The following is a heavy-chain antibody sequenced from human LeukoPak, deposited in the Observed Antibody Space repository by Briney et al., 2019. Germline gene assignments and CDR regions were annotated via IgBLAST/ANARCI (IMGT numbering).Heavy chain of an antibody. Sequence: ASVTVSCKASGGTFSSHAISWVRQAPGQGLEWMGGIIPIFGTANYAQKFQGRVTITADESTSTAYMELSSLRSEDTAVYYCARWVKGRDGYPSHYYYGMDVWGQGTTVTVSS. CDR2: IIPIFGTA. J-gene: IGHJ6*02. CDR1: GGTFSSHA. V-gene: IGHV1-69*13. D-gene: IGHD5-24*01. CDR3: ARWVKGRDGYPSHYYYGMDV.